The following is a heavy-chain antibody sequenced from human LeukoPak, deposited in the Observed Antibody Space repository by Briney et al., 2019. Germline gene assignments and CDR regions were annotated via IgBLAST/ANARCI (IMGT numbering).Heavy chain of an antibody. D-gene: IGHD1-26*01. CDR1: GFTFSRYA. CDR2: IRQDGSET. V-gene: IGHV3-7*01. J-gene: IGHJ4*02. Sequence: GGSLRLSCGASGFTFSRYAMSWVRQAPGKGLEWVANIRQDGSETYYVDSVEGRFTISGDNAKSSLYLQMNSLRAEDTAVYYCVRGGFYRYSGTSGDYWGQGSQVTVSS. CDR3: VRGGFYRYSGTSGDY.